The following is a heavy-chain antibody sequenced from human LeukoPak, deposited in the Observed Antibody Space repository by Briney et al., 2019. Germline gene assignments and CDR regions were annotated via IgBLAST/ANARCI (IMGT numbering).Heavy chain of an antibody. CDR3: ARHGLYSTSWYVFFQH. CDR2: IYPGDSDT. Sequence: GESLKISCQASGYIFSNYWIGWVRQMPGKGLEWMGIIYPGDSDTVYSPSFQGQVTISADTSSNTTYLQWSALKASDTAMYYCARHGLYSTSWYVFFQHWGQGTPVTVSS. D-gene: IGHD2-2*01. J-gene: IGHJ1*01. CDR1: GYIFSNYW. V-gene: IGHV5-51*01.